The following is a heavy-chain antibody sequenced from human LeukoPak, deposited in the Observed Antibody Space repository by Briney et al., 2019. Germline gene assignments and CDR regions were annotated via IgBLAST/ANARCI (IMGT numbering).Heavy chain of an antibody. V-gene: IGHV3-30*04. CDR2: ISFDETNK. CDR1: GFAFSGYA. J-gene: IGHJ4*02. D-gene: IGHD3-3*01. Sequence: GGSLRLSCAASGFAFSGYAMHWVRRAPGKGLEWMAVISFDETNKYYADSVKGRFTISRDNSKNTMYLQLNSLTTEDTAVYYCARDTPIRDFWSGYYPDFWGQGTLVTVSS. CDR3: ARDTPIRDFWSGYYPDF.